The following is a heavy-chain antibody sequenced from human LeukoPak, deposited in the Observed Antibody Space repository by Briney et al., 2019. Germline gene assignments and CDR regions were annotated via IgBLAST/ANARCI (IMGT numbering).Heavy chain of an antibody. CDR3: ARDPSPVGYCSSTSCYRAVTLHFDY. J-gene: IGHJ4*02. Sequence: GGSLRLSCAVSGFTFSRYWMSWVRQAPGKGLEWVANIKQDGSEKYYVDSVKGRFTISRDNAKNSLYLQMNSLRAEDTAVYYCARDPSPVGYCSSTSCYRAVTLHFDYWGQGTLVTVSS. CDR1: GFTFSRYW. D-gene: IGHD2-2*01. CDR2: IKQDGSEK. V-gene: IGHV3-7*01.